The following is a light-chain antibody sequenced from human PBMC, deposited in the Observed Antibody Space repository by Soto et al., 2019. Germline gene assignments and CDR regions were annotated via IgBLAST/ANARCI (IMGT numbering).Light chain of an antibody. CDR1: QSVRYNW. J-gene: IGKJ3*01. CDR3: QQYGDSPFT. V-gene: IGKV3-20*01. Sequence: EIVLTQSPGTLSFSPGESATLTCRASQSVRYNWLAWYQQKPGQAPRLLIYGVSSRATGIPDRFSGSGSGTDFTLTISRLEPEDFAVYYCQQYGDSPFTFGPGTKVDLK. CDR2: GVS.